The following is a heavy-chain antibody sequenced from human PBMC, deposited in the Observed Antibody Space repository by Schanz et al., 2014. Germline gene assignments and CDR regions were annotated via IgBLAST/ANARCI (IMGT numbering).Heavy chain of an antibody. D-gene: IGHD3-16*01. V-gene: IGHV4-31*03. CDR3: ARHGGIPYYPMDV. CDR2: ISYSGST. J-gene: IGHJ6*02. CDR1: GASISSGGYY. Sequence: QVQLQESGPGLVKPSQTLSLTCTVSGASISSGGYYWDWIRLLPGKGLEWIGYISYSGSTSFNPSLKSRLTMSVDTSKNQFSLRLSSVTAADTAVYYCARHGGIPYYPMDVWGHGTTVTVSS.